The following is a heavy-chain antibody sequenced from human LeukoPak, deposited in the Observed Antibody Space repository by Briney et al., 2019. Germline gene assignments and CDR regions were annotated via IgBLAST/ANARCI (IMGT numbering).Heavy chain of an antibody. V-gene: IGHV1-2*06. CDR1: GYTFTGYY. Sequence: ASVKVSCKASGYTFTGYYMHWVRQAPGQGLEWMGRINPNSGGTNYAQKFQGRVTMTRDTSISTAYMKLSRLRSDDTAVYYCASTVTTPRLNWFDPWGQGTLVTVSS. J-gene: IGHJ5*02. D-gene: IGHD4-17*01. CDR3: ASTVTTPRLNWFDP. CDR2: INPNSGGT.